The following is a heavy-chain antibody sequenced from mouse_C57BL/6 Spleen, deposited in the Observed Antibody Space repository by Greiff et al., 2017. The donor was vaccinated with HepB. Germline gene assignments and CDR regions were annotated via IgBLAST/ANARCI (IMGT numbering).Heavy chain of an antibody. CDR2: IYPGNSDT. Sequence: VQLQQSGTVLARPGASVKMSCKTSGYTFTSYWMHWVKQRPGQGLEWIGAIYPGNSDTSYNQKFKGKAKLTAVTSASTAYMELSSLTNEDSAVYYCTNSNYRYYAMDYWGQGTSVTVSS. CDR3: TNSNYRYYAMDY. V-gene: IGHV1-5*01. J-gene: IGHJ4*01. D-gene: IGHD2-5*01. CDR1: GYTFTSYW.